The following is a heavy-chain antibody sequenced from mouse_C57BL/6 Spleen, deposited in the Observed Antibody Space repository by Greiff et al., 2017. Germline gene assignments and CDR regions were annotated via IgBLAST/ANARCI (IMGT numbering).Heavy chain of an antibody. Sequence: EVQLQESGGGLVQPGGSLSLSCAASGFTFTDYYMSWVRQPPGKALEWLGFIRNKANGYATEYSASVKGRFTISRDNSQSILYLQMNALRAEDSATYYCARYILKKGSDYWGQGTTLTVSS. V-gene: IGHV7-3*01. CDR3: ARYILKKGSDY. J-gene: IGHJ2*01. CDR2: IRNKANGYAT. CDR1: GFTFTDYY.